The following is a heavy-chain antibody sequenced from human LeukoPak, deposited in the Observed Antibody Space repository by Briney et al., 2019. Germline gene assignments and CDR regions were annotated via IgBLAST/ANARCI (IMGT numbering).Heavy chain of an antibody. D-gene: IGHD1-14*01. CDR1: GFIFSGHY. Sequence: PGGSLRLSCRASGFIFSGHYISWSRQAPGRGLEWISYITKSGTDMEYADSVKGRFTISRDNAKNSLFLQMNSLWAEDTAVYFCGRGHCGIDYWGQGTLVTVSS. J-gene: IGHJ4*02. CDR3: GRGHCGIDY. V-gene: IGHV3-11*04. CDR2: ITKSGTDM.